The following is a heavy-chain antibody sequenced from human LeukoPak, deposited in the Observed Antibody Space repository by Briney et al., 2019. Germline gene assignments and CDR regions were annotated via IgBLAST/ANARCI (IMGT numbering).Heavy chain of an antibody. D-gene: IGHD6-13*01. Sequence: GGSLRLSCAASGFTFSSYGMHWVRQAPGKGLEWVAFIRYDGSNKYYADSVKGRFTISRDNAKNSLYLQMNSLRAEDTAVYYCARGPHIAAAGTKKEYNWFDPWGQGTLVTVSS. J-gene: IGHJ5*02. CDR2: IRYDGSNK. V-gene: IGHV3-30*02. CDR3: ARGPHIAAAGTKKEYNWFDP. CDR1: GFTFSSYG.